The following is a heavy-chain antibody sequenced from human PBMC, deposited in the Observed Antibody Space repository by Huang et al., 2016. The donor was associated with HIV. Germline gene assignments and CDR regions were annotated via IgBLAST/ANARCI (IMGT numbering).Heavy chain of an antibody. CDR3: ARASWYEPRSWYFGL. V-gene: IGHV4-34*01. CDR1: GGSVSGHY. CDR2: INDKGYT. J-gene: IGHJ2*01. D-gene: IGHD6-13*01. Sequence: QVQLQQWGAGLLKPSETLSLTCVVYGGSVSGHYGSWISQPPGKGLEWIAEINDKGYTNYNPSLKRRVTISVHTSRNHFSLKVNSVTAADAAVYYCARASWYEPRSWYFGLWGRGTLVTVSS.